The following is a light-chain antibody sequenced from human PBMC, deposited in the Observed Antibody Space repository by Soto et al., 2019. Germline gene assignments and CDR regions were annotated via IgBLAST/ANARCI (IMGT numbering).Light chain of an antibody. CDR2: GAS. V-gene: IGKV3-20*01. CDR1: QSVSSSY. J-gene: IGKJ1*01. CDR3: QQYGSSPVT. Sequence: SVLTQSPGTLYLSPGERATLSCRASQSVSSSYLAWYQQKPGQAPRLLIYGASSRATGIPDRFSGSGSGTDFTLTIRRLEPEDFAVYYCQQYGSSPVTFGQGTKVDIK.